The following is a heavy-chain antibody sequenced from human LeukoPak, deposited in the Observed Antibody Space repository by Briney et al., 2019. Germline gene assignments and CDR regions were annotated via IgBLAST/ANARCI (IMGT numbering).Heavy chain of an antibody. J-gene: IGHJ4*02. CDR3: AKDVYDFWSGYYNSYDY. CDR1: GFTFSSYG. V-gene: IGHV3-30*02. CDR2: IRYDGSNK. Sequence: GGSLRLSCAASGFTFSSYGMHWVRQAPGKGLEWLAFIRYDGSNKYYADSVKGRFTISRDNSKNTLYLQMNSLRAEDTAVYYCAKDVYDFWSGYYNSYDYWGQGTLVTVSS. D-gene: IGHD3-3*01.